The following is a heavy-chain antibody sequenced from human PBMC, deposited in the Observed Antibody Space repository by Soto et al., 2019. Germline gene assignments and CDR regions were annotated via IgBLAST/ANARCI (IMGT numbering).Heavy chain of an antibody. D-gene: IGHD1-26*01. Sequence: ASVKVSCKASGGTFSSYAISWVRQAPGQGLEWMGGIIPIFGTANYAQKFQGRVTITADESTSTAYMELSSLRSEDTAVYYYAGGSGSYYYYYGMAVWGQGTTVTVSS. V-gene: IGHV1-69*13. J-gene: IGHJ6*02. CDR1: GGTFSSYA. CDR3: AGGSGSYYYYYGMAV. CDR2: IIPIFGTA.